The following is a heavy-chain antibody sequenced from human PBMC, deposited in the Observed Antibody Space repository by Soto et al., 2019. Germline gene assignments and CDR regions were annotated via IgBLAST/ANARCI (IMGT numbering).Heavy chain of an antibody. V-gene: IGHV4-61*08. D-gene: IGHD3-3*01. CDR3: AKADYFWSGYYFDY. CDR2: IYYSGST. Sequence: SETLSLTCTVSGGSISSAGYYWSWIRQHPGKGLEWIGYIYYSGSTYYNPSLKSRVTISVNTSKNQFSLKLSSVTAADTAVYYCAKADYFWSGYYFDYWGQGTLVTVSS. J-gene: IGHJ4*02. CDR1: GGSISSAGYY.